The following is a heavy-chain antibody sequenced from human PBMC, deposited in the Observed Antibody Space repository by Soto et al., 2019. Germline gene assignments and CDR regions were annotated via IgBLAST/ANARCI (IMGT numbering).Heavy chain of an antibody. J-gene: IGHJ4*02. CDR2: ITVGSSHI. CDR1: GFPFSAYN. D-gene: IGHD6-19*01. Sequence: PGGSLRLSCTGSGFPFSAYNINWVRQAPGKGLEWVSSITVGSSHIYQPNSMKGRFTISRDDAKNSVYLQIDSLRDEDTAVYYCAREGQWLVHGYFDYWGQGTLVTVSS. CDR3: AREGQWLVHGYFDY. V-gene: IGHV3-21*01.